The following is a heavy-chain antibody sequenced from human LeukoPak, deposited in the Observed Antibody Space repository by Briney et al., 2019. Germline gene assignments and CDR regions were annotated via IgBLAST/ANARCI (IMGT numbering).Heavy chain of an antibody. CDR1: GFTFSSYA. Sequence: GRSLRLSCAASGFTFSSYAMHWVRQAPGKGLEWVAVISFDGRNKYYADSVKGRFTISRDNSKNTLYLQMNSLRAEDTAVYYCARSYSSTPQYYYYYYMDVWGKGTTVTVSS. CDR2: ISFDGRNK. D-gene: IGHD6-13*01. J-gene: IGHJ6*03. CDR3: ARSYSSTPQYYYYYYMDV. V-gene: IGHV3-30*04.